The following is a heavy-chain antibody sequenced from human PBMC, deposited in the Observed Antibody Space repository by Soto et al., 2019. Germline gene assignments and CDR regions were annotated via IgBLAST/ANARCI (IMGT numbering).Heavy chain of an antibody. Sequence: QVQLVQSGAEVKKPGSSVKVSCKASGGTFSSYAISWVRQAPGQGLEWMGGIIPIFGTANYAQKFQGRVTITADESTSTADMELSSLRSEDTAVYYCARDVGSYYNYYYGMDVWGQGTTVTVSS. V-gene: IGHV1-69*01. CDR1: GGTFSSYA. CDR3: ARDVGSYYNYYYGMDV. D-gene: IGHD3-10*01. J-gene: IGHJ6*02. CDR2: IIPIFGTA.